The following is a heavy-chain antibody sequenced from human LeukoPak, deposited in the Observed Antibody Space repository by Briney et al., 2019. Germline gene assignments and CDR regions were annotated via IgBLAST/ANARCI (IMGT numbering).Heavy chain of an antibody. CDR1: GFTFSSYA. V-gene: IGHV3-30*04. CDR3: ARDRGQWLVQGIDY. Sequence: GRSLRLSCAASGFTFSSYAMHWVRQAPGKGLEWVAVISYDGSNKYYADSVKGRFTISRVNSKNTLYLQMNSLRAEDTAVYYCARDRGQWLVQGIDYWGQGTLVTVSS. D-gene: IGHD6-19*01. J-gene: IGHJ4*02. CDR2: ISYDGSNK.